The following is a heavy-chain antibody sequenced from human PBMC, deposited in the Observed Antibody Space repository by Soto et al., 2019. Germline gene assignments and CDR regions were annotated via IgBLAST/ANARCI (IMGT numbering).Heavy chain of an antibody. CDR3: ARGRGAARPYYFDY. CDR2: IYYSGST. CDR1: GGSINTYY. D-gene: IGHD6-6*01. V-gene: IGHV4-59*01. J-gene: IGHJ4*02. Sequence: NPSETLSLTCTVSGGSINTYYWSWIRQPPGKGLEWLGYIYYSGSTNYNPSLKSRVTILVDTSKNQFSLKLSSVTAADTAVYYCARGRGAARPYYFDYWGQGTLVTVSS.